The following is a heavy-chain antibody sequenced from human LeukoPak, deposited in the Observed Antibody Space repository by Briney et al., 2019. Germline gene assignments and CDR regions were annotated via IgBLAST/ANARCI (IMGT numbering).Heavy chain of an antibody. CDR2: INHSGST. CDR1: GGSFSGYY. J-gene: IGHJ6*03. V-gene: IGHV4-34*01. D-gene: IGHD3-3*01. Sequence: KSSETLSLTCAVYGGSFSGYYWSWIRQPPGKGLEWIGEINHSGSTNYNPSLKSRVTISVDTPKNQFSLKLSSVTAADTAVYYCARGKGLRGFGVVISRYYYYMDVWGKGTTVTVSS. CDR3: ARGKGLRGFGVVISRYYYYMDV.